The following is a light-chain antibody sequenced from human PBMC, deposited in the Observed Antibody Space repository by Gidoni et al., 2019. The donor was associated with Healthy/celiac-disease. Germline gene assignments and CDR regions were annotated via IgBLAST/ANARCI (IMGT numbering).Light chain of an antibody. CDR3: QQRSNWPGT. V-gene: IGKV3-11*01. CDR2: DAS. J-gene: IGKJ3*01. CDR1: QSVSSY. Sequence: EIVLTQSPATLSLSPGERATLSCRASQSVSSYLAWYQQKPGQAPRLLIYDASNRATGIPARVRGSGSGTDFTLTISSLEPEDFAVYYCQQRSNWPGTFGPGTKVDIK.